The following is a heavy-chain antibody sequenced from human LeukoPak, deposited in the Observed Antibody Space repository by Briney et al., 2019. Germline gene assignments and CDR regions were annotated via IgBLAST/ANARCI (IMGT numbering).Heavy chain of an antibody. D-gene: IGHD2-15*01. CDR3: AKDRGGGNLDFDY. CDR1: GFTFSSYS. J-gene: IGHJ4*02. Sequence: PGGSLRLSCAASGFTFSSYSMNWVRQAPGKGLEWVSYISSSSSTIYYADSVKGRFTISRDNSKNTLYLQMSSLRAEDTAVYYCAKDRGGGNLDFDYWGQGTLVTVSS. CDR2: ISSSSSTI. V-gene: IGHV3-48*01.